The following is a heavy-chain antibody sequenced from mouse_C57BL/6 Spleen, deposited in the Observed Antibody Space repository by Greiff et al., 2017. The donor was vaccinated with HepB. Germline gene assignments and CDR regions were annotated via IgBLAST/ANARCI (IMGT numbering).Heavy chain of an antibody. J-gene: IGHJ4*01. Sequence: EVQLVESGGGLVQPKGSLKLSCAASGFSFNTYAMNWVRQAPGKGLEWVARIRSKSNNYATYYADSVKDRFTISRDDSESMLYLQMNNLKTEDTAMYYCVRDSPGAMDYWGQGTSVTVSS. V-gene: IGHV10-1*01. D-gene: IGHD4-1*01. CDR2: IRSKSNNYAT. CDR3: VRDSPGAMDY. CDR1: GFSFNTYA.